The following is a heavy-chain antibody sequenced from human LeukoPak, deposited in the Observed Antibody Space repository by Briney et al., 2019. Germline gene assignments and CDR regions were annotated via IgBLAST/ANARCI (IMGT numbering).Heavy chain of an antibody. CDR3: ARDQRIVGATRGAFDI. J-gene: IGHJ3*02. V-gene: IGHV1-18*01. CDR1: GGTFSSYA. CDR2: MSAYNGNT. Sequence: ASVKVSCKASGGTFSSYAISWVRQAPGQGLEWMGWMSAYNGNTNYAQKLQGRVTMTTDTSTSTAYMELRSLRSDDTAVYYCARDQRIVGATRGAFDIWGQGTMVTVSS. D-gene: IGHD1-26*01.